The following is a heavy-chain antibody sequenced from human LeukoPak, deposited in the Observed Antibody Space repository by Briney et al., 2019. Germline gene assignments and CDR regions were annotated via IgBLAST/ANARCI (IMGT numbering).Heavy chain of an antibody. Sequence: GGSLRLSCAASGFTFSSYAMSWVRQAPGKGLEWVSAISSNGAGTYYADSVKGRLTISRDNSKNTLYLQMNSLRAEDTAVYYCAKDVCSSTSCDVGSWGQGTLVTVSS. V-gene: IGHV3-23*01. J-gene: IGHJ5*02. CDR1: GFTFSSYA. CDR2: ISSNGAGT. D-gene: IGHD2-2*01. CDR3: AKDVCSSTSCDVGS.